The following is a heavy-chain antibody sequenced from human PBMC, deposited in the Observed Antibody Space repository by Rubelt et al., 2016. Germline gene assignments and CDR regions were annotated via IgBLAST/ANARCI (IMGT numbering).Heavy chain of an antibody. CDR1: GFTVSNNY. Sequence: EVQLVESGGGLIQPGGSLRLSCAASGFTVSNNYISWVRQAPGKGLEWVSGIYSGGSTFFADSVKGRFTIARDNAKHSLYLQMNGRRAEETAVYYCGREGFRSYGMDVGGQGTTVTV. CDR3: GREGFRSYGMDV. CDR2: IYSGGST. J-gene: IGHJ6*02. V-gene: IGHV3-53*01.